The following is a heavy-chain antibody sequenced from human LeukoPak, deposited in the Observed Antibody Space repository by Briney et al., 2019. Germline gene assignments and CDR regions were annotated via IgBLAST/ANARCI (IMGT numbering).Heavy chain of an antibody. CDR2: ISGSGGST. D-gene: IGHD3-22*01. Sequence: PGGSLRLSCAAPGFTFSSYAMSWVRQAPGKGLEWVSAISGSGGSTYYADSVKGRFTISRDNSKNTLYLQMNSLRAEDTAVYYCAKDFKWGYYYDSSGYDGQFFDYWGQGTLVTVSS. CDR1: GFTFSSYA. CDR3: AKDFKWGYYYDSSGYDGQFFDY. J-gene: IGHJ4*02. V-gene: IGHV3-23*01.